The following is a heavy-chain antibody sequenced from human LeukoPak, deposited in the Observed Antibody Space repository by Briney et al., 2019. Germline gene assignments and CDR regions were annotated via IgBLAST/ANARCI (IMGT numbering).Heavy chain of an antibody. CDR2: ITPSDGST. J-gene: IGHJ4*02. CDR1: GYTFTNYH. Sequence: ASVKVSCKASGYTFTNYHMHWVRQAPGQGLEWRGMITPSDGSTNYAQKFQGRVTMTRDMSTSTVYMELSSLRSEGTAVYYCARVGGWYRYFFDYWGQGTLLTVSS. CDR3: ARVGGWYRYFFDY. V-gene: IGHV1-46*01. D-gene: IGHD6-19*01.